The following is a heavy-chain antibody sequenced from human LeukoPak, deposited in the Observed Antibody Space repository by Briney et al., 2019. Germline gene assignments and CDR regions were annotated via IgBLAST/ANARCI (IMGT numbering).Heavy chain of an antibody. D-gene: IGHD4-17*01. J-gene: IGHJ5*02. V-gene: IGHV1-46*01. CDR3: ARSPRDGALGWFDP. CDR2: INSSGGST. Sequence: GASVKVSCKASGYTFTSYYMHWVRQAPGQGLEWMGIINSSGGSTSYAQKFQGRVTMTRDMSTSTVYMELSSLRSEDTDVYYCARSPRDGALGWFDPWGQGTLVTVSS. CDR1: GYTFTSYY.